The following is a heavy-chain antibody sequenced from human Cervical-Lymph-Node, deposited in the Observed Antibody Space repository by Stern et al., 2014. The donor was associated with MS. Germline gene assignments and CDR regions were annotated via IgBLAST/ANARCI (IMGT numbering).Heavy chain of an antibody. V-gene: IGHV3-30*04. CDR1: GFVFRRYA. CDR2: ISYYGRDK. Sequence: VQLVESGGGVVQPGRSLRLSCAASGFVFRRYALHWVRQAPGKGLELVARISYYGRDKYYSDSVKGRFTFSRDNSNNTVDLEMNSLRLEDTAVYYCAKGGSGSYLDWGQGILVTVSS. CDR3: AKGGSGSYLD. J-gene: IGHJ4*02. D-gene: IGHD1-26*01.